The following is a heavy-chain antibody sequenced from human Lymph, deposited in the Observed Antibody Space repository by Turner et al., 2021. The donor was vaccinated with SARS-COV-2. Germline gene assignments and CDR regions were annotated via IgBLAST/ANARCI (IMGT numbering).Heavy chain of an antibody. CDR3: ARAAQLTVWFDP. CDR1: GYTFTSYA. V-gene: IGHV1-8*01. D-gene: IGHD3-9*01. Sequence: QVQLVQSGAELKKPGASVKVSCKASGYTFTSYAINWVRQATGQGLEWMGWMNPNSGNTGYAQKFQGRGTMTRNTTISTAYMELSSLRSEDTAVYYCARAAQLTVWFDPWGQGTLVTVSS. CDR2: MNPNSGNT. J-gene: IGHJ5*02.